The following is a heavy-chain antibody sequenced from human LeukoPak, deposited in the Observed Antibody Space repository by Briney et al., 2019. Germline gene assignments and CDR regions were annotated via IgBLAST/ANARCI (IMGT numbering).Heavy chain of an antibody. CDR3: ATDLGGRGSYYIPRDY. CDR2: FDPEDGET. CDR1: GYTLTELS. J-gene: IGHJ4*02. D-gene: IGHD1-26*01. V-gene: IGHV1-24*01. Sequence: PLASVKVSCKVSGYTLTELSMHWVRQAPAKGLEGMGGFDPEDGETIYAQKFQGRVTMTEDTSTDTAYMELSSLRSEDTAVYYCATDLGGRGSYYIPRDYWGQGTLVTVSS.